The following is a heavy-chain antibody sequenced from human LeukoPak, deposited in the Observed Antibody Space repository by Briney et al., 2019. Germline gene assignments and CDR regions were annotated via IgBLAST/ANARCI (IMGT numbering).Heavy chain of an antibody. CDR1: GFTFSSYA. CDR2: ISGSGGST. V-gene: IGHV3-23*01. J-gene: IGHJ5*02. D-gene: IGHD2-2*01. Sequence: GGSLRLSCAASGFTFSSYAMSWVRQAPGKGLEWVSAISGSGGSTYYADSVKGRFTISRDNSKNTLYLQMNSLRAEDTAVYYCAKDLQERVVLPAATFGPWGQGTLVTVSS. CDR3: AKDLQERVVLPAATFGP.